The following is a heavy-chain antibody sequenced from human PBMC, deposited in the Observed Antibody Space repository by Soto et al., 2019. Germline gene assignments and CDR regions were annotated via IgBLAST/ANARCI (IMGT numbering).Heavy chain of an antibody. D-gene: IGHD3-3*01. Sequence: ASVNVSCKVSGYTLTKLSMHGVRQTPGKGLEWMGGFDPEDGETIYAQKFQGRVTMTEDTSTDTAYMELSSLRSEDTAVYYCATSAGRVLRFLEWLIHWGQRTLVTVSS. J-gene: IGHJ4*02. V-gene: IGHV1-24*01. CDR3: ATSAGRVLRFLEWLIH. CDR2: FDPEDGET. CDR1: GYTLTKLS.